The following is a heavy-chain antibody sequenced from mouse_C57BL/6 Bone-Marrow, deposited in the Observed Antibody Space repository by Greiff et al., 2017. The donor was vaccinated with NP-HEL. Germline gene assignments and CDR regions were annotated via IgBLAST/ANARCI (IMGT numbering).Heavy chain of an antibody. V-gene: IGHV1-81*01. CDR3: DSCCGSSQPWFAY. J-gene: IGHJ3*01. CDR1: GYTFTSYG. Sequence: VQLQQSGAELVRPGASVKLSCKASGYTFTSYGISWVKQSTGQGLEWIGEIYPKDGNTNYNQKFKGKATLTADKSSSTAYMQLRSLTSADSAVYFCDSCCGSSQPWFAYWGQGTPVTVSA. CDR2: IYPKDGNT. D-gene: IGHD1-1*01.